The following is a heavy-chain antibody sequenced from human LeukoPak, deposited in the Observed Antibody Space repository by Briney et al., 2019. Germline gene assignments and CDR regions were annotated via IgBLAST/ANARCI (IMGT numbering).Heavy chain of an antibody. CDR3: ARERYSDPTDDAFDI. J-gene: IGHJ3*02. CDR1: GFTFNKYA. D-gene: IGHD4-17*01. Sequence: PGGSLRLSCAASGFTFNKYAMHWVRQAPGKGLEYVSGISSNGGTTYYANSVKSRFTLSRDNSKNTLYLQMGSLGAGDMAVYYCARERYSDPTDDAFDIWGQGTMVTVSS. CDR2: ISSNGGTT. V-gene: IGHV3-64*01.